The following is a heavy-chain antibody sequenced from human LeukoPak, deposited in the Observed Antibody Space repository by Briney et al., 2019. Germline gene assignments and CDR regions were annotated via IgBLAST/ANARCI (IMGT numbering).Heavy chain of an antibody. D-gene: IGHD6-19*01. J-gene: IGHJ4*02. V-gene: IGHV4-34*01. CDR3: ASVVAVAGNDYFDY. CDR1: GGSFSGYY. Sequence: PSETLSLTCAVYGGSFSGYYWSWIRQPPGKGLEWIREINHSGSTNYNPSLKSRVTISVDTSKNQFSLKLSSVTAADTAVYYCASVVAVAGNDYFDYWGQGTLVTVSS. CDR2: INHSGST.